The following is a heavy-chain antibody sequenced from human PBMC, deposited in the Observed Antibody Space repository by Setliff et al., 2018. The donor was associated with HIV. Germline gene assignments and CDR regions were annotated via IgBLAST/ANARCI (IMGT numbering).Heavy chain of an antibody. CDR3: ARLPFITIFGVLNGDDGFDI. D-gene: IGHD3-3*01. V-gene: IGHV1-18*01. CDR1: GYTFTRYG. Sequence: GSVKVSCKASGYTFTRYGISWVRQAPGQGLGWMGWISANNGNTKYAQRLQGRVTMTTDTSTSTAYMDLRSLRSDDTAVYYCARLPFITIFGVLNGDDGFDIWGQGTMVTVSS. J-gene: IGHJ3*02. CDR2: ISANNGNT.